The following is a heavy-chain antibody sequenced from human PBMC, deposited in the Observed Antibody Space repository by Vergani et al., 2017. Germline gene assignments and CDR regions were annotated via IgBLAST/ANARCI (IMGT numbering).Heavy chain of an antibody. V-gene: IGHV3-9*01. CDR2: ISWNSGSI. D-gene: IGHD5-24*01. Sequence: VQLVESGGGVVQPGRSLRLSCAASGFTFDDYAMHWVRQAPGKGLEWVSGISWNSGSIGYADSVKGRFTISRDNAKNSLYLQMNSLRAEDTALYHCARRGRRDGYNSYYYGMDVWGQGTTVTVSS. CDR3: ARRGRRDGYNSYYYGMDV. CDR1: GFTFDDYA. J-gene: IGHJ6*02.